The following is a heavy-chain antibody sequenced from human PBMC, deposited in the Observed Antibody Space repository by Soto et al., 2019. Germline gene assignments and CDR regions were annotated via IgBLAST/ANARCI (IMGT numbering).Heavy chain of an antibody. J-gene: IGHJ4*02. Sequence: PVGSLRLSCVASWFAVGSKYLSWVRQAPGKGLEWVSTIYSGGTTYYADSVKGRFTISRDNSKNTLYLQMNSLRAEDTAVYYCARGFVGASLWGQGTLVTVPQ. CDR3: ARGFVGASL. D-gene: IGHD1-26*01. CDR1: WFAVGSKY. V-gene: IGHV3-53*01. CDR2: IYSGGTT.